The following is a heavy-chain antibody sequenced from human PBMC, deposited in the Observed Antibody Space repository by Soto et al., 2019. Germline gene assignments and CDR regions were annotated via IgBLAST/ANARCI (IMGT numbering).Heavy chain of an antibody. Sequence: GESLKISCKGSGYSFTSYWISWVRQMPGKGLEWMGRTDPSDSYTNYSPSFQGHVTISADKSISTAYLQWSSLKASDTAMYYCASVATMIVVVTDDAFDIWGQGTMVTVSS. J-gene: IGHJ3*02. V-gene: IGHV5-10-1*01. CDR3: ASVATMIVVVTDDAFDI. CDR2: TDPSDSYT. CDR1: GYSFTSYW. D-gene: IGHD3-22*01.